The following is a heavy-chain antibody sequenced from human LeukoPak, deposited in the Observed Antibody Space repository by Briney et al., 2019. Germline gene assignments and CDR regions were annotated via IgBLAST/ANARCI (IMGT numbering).Heavy chain of an antibody. Sequence: GGSLRLSCAASGFIFSSYGMHWVRQAPGKGLEWVAFIRFDGSNKYYADSVKGRFTISRDNSKNTLYLQMNGLRAEDTAVYYCAKGNCGGDCYTYYYFYMDVWGKGTTVTVSS. CDR3: AKGNCGGDCYTYYYFYMDV. J-gene: IGHJ6*03. D-gene: IGHD2-21*02. V-gene: IGHV3-30*02. CDR2: IRFDGSNK. CDR1: GFIFSSYG.